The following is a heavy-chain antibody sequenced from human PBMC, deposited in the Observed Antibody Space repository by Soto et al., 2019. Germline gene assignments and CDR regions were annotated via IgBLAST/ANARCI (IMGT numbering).Heavy chain of an antibody. J-gene: IGHJ6*03. V-gene: IGHV4-34*01. CDR3: ARVSVVPAASHYYYYMDV. Sequence: SETLSLTCAVYGGSFSGYYWSWIRQPPGKGLEWIGEINHSGSTNYNPSLKSRVTISVDTSKNQFSLKLSSVTAADPAVYYCARVSVVPAASHYYYYMDVWGKGTTVTVSS. D-gene: IGHD2-2*01. CDR1: GGSFSGYY. CDR2: INHSGST.